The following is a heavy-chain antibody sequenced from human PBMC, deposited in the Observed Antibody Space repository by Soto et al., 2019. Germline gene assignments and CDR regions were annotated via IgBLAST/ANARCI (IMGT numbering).Heavy chain of an antibody. Sequence: GSLRLSCAASGFTFSSYWMSWVRQAPGKGLEWVANIKQDGSEKYYVDSVKGRFTISRDNAKNSLYLQMNSLRAEDTAVYYCARDDLVSYDFWSGYYIRPADYWGQGTLVTVSS. J-gene: IGHJ4*02. D-gene: IGHD3-3*01. CDR1: GFTFSSYW. V-gene: IGHV3-7*01. CDR3: ARDDLVSYDFWSGYYIRPADY. CDR2: IKQDGSEK.